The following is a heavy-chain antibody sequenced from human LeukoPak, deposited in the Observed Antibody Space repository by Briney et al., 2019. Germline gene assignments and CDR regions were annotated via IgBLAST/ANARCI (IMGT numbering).Heavy chain of an antibody. Sequence: SETLSLTCTVSGASISNYYCSWIRQSPGKGLEWIGYIYYSGTTNYNPSPKSRVTISVDTSKNPFSLKLTSVTAADTAVYYCSRSGSYGGHFDNWGQGTLVTVSS. CDR3: SRSGSYGGHFDN. D-gene: IGHD1-26*01. CDR2: IYYSGTT. V-gene: IGHV4-59*08. J-gene: IGHJ4*02. CDR1: GASISNYY.